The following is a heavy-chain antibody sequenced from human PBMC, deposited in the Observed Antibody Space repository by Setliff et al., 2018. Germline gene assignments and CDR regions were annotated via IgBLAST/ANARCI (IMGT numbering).Heavy chain of an antibody. CDR2: INDSGST. D-gene: IGHD5-18*01. CDR1: GGSIRGSSYF. CDR3: ARMGTDCIMTRVNSYQYYFYMDV. Sequence: SETLSLTCSVSGGSIRGSSYFWGWIRQPPGEGLEWIGNINDSGSTYYNPSLKSRVTISVDRSKNQVFLRMTSVTAADTSFYYCARMGTDCIMTRVNSYQYYFYMDVWGKGTTVTVSS. J-gene: IGHJ6*03. V-gene: IGHV4-39*01.